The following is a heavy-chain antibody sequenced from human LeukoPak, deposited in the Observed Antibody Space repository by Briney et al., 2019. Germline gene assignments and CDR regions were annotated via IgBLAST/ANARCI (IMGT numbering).Heavy chain of an antibody. CDR3: ARGAYSGYDRYFDY. J-gene: IGHJ4*02. CDR1: GFTFSSYA. V-gene: IGHV3-48*03. Sequence: GGSLRLSCAASGFTFSSYALNWVRQAPGKGLEWLSYISSSGTTVYCADSVKGRFTISRDNAKNSLYLQMNSLRAEDTAVYYCARGAYSGYDRYFDYWGQGTLVTVSS. D-gene: IGHD5-12*01. CDR2: ISSSGTTV.